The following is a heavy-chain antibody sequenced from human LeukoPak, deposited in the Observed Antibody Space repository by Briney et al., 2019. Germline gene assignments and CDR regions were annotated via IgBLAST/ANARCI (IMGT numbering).Heavy chain of an antibody. CDR2: IYYRGST. V-gene: IGHV4-59*01. Sequence: SETLSLTCSVSGGSISSNFWSWIRQPPGRGLEWIGFIYYRGSTNCNPSLKSRVTISVDTSKNQFSLKLSSVTAADTAVYYCARARSGSYFAFDYWGQGTLVTVSS. CDR3: ARARSGSYFAFDY. CDR1: GGSISSNF. D-gene: IGHD1-26*01. J-gene: IGHJ4*02.